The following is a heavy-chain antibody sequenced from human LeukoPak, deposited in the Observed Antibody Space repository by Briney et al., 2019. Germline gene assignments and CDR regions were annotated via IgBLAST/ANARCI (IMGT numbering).Heavy chain of an antibody. J-gene: IGHJ4*02. Sequence: SETLSLTCAVSGYSISSSNWWGWIRQPPGKGLEWIGYIYYSGSTYYNPSLKSRVTMSVDTSKNQFSLKLGSVTAVDTAVYYCARSVDGGNSPFDYWGQGTLVTVSS. V-gene: IGHV4-28*01. CDR3: ARSVDGGNSPFDY. D-gene: IGHD4-23*01. CDR2: IYYSGST. CDR1: GYSISSSNW.